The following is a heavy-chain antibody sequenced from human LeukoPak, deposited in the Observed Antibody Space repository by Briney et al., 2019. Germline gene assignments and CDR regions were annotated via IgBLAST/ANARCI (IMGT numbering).Heavy chain of an antibody. CDR3: ARDPYCSSTSCYSSQHYYYYMDV. J-gene: IGHJ6*03. D-gene: IGHD2-2*01. V-gene: IGHV3-30*01. CDR1: GFTFSSPW. CDR2: ISYDGSNK. Sequence: PGGSLRLSCAASGFTFSSPWMSWVRQAPGKGLEWVAVISYDGSNKYYADSVKGRFTISRDNSKNTLYLQMNSLRAEDTAVYYCARDPYCSSTSCYSSQHYYYYMDVWGKGTTVTVSS.